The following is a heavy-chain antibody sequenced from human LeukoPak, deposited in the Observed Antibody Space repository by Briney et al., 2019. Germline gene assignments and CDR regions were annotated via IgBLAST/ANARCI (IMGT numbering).Heavy chain of an antibody. Sequence: PSETLSLTCTVSGGSISSYYWSWIRQPAGKGLEWIGRIYTSGSTNYNPSLKSRVTISVDTSKNQFSLKLSSVTAADTAVYYCARVQMNSGSSDAFDIWGQGTMVTVSS. CDR1: GGSISSYY. CDR3: ARVQMNSGSSDAFDI. D-gene: IGHD1-26*01. J-gene: IGHJ3*02. V-gene: IGHV4-4*07. CDR2: IYTSGST.